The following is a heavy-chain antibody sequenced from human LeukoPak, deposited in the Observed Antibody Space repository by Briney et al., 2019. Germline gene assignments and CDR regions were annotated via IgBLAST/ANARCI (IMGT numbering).Heavy chain of an antibody. D-gene: IGHD6-25*01. CDR2: IKEDGSEK. CDR1: GFTFTSYW. J-gene: IGHJ5*02. Sequence: GGSLRLSCAASGFTFTSYWMSWVRRAPGKGLEWVANIKEDGSEKYYVDSVKGRFTISRDNAKNSVSLQMNSLRAEDTAVYYCARIYLKIASASWGQGTLVTVSS. V-gene: IGHV3-7*01. CDR3: ARIYLKIASAS.